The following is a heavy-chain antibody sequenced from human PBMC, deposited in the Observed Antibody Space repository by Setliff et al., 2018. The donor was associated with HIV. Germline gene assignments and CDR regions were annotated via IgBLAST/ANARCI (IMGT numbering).Heavy chain of an antibody. J-gene: IGHJ6*02. CDR2: IIPIFGTA. CDR3: AARTKRENYYGMDV. Sequence: SVKVSCKASRGTFSSYAISWVRQAPGQGLEWMGGIIPIFGTANYAQKFQGRVTITTDESTSTAYMELSSLRSEDTAVYYCAARTKRENYYGMDVWGQGTTVTVSS. D-gene: IGHD3-3*01. CDR1: RGTFSSYA. V-gene: IGHV1-69*05.